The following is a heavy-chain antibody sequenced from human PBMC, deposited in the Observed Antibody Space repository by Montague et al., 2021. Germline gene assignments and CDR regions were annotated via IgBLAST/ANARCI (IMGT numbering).Heavy chain of an antibody. J-gene: IGHJ6*02. Sequence: SLRLSCTVSGFSFSDYGMHWVRQAPGKGLEWVAVTSYDGTNKHYADSVKGRFTISRDNSKNTLHLQMNGLRAEDTAVYFCAKDRGYGSGWGAFYAMDVWGQGTTVTVSS. V-gene: IGHV3-30*18. CDR2: TSYDGTNK. CDR1: GFSFSDYG. CDR3: AKDRGYGSGWGAFYAMDV. D-gene: IGHD5-18*01.